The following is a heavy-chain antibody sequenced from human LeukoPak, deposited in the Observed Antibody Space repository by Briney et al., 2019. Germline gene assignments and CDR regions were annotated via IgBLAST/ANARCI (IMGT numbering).Heavy chain of an antibody. CDR3: ATDSSGWFGLLESYGYYFDY. CDR2: INPNSGGT. CDR1: GYTFTGYY. V-gene: IGHV1-2*02. Sequence: ASVKVSCEASGYTFTGYYMHWVRQAAGQGLEWMGWINPNSGGTNYAQKVQGRVTMTRDTSISTAYIELSRLRSNDTAVYYCATDSSGWFGLLESYGYYFDYWDQGPLIPVSS. J-gene: IGHJ4*02. D-gene: IGHD6-19*01.